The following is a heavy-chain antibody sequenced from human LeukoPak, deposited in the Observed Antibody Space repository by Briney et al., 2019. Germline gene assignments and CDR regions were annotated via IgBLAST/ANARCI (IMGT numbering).Heavy chain of an antibody. CDR3: AREVAAAPNWFDS. CDR2: ISSSSSYI. V-gene: IGHV3-21*01. D-gene: IGHD2-15*01. CDR1: GFTFSSYS. Sequence: GGSLRLSCAASGFTFSSYSMNWVRQAPGKGLEWVSSISSSSSYIYYADSVKGRFTISRDNAKNSLYLQMNSLRAEDTAVYYCAREVAAAPNWFDSWGQGTLVTVSS. J-gene: IGHJ5*01.